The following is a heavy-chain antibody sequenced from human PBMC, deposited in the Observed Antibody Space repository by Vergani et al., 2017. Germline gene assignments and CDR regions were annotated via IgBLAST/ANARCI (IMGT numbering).Heavy chain of an antibody. CDR2: ISGSGGST. D-gene: IGHD2-2*01. CDR1: GFTFSSYA. J-gene: IGHJ4*02. Sequence: EVQLLESGGGLVQPGGSLRLSCAASGFTFSSYAMSWVRQAQGKGLEWVSAISGSGGSTYYADSVKGRFTISRDNSKNTLYLQMNSLRAEDTAVYYCAKDSGLYCSSTSCYAPGTFDYWGQGTLVTVSS. CDR3: AKDSGLYCSSTSCYAPGTFDY. V-gene: IGHV3-23*01.